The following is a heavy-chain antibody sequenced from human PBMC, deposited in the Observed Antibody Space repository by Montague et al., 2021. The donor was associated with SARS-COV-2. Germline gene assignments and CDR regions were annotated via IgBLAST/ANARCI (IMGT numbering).Heavy chain of an antibody. J-gene: IGHJ4*02. V-gene: IGHV2-70*01. CDR1: GFSLSTSGMC. CDR3: ARSHYDILTGYYTAFDY. Sequence: PALVKPTQTLTLTCTFSGFSLSTSGMCVSWIRQPPGKAPEWLALIDWDDDKYYSTSLKTRLTISMDTSKNQVVLTMTNMDPVDTATYYCARSHYDILTGYYTAFDYWGQGTLVTVSS. CDR2: IDWDDDK. D-gene: IGHD3-9*01.